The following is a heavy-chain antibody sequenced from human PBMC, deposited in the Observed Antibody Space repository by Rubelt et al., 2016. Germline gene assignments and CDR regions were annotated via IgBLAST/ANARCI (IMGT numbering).Heavy chain of an antibody. V-gene: IGHV4-39*07. J-gene: IGHJ3*02. D-gene: IGHD1-20*01. CDR1: GVSIDSDPYY. Sequence: QLHLRESGPGLVKPSETLSLNCVVSGVSIDSDPYYWGWVRQPPGKGLEWIGSMYMTGSTHYNPALRSRVTISVDTSKNQFSLRLNSVTAADTAVYYCARSAITGRTSNTFDIWGQGTMVTVSS. CDR3: ARSAITGRTSNTFDI. CDR2: MYMTGST.